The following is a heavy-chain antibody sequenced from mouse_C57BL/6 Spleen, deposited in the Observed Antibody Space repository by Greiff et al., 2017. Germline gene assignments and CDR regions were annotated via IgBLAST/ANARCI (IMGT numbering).Heavy chain of an antibody. Sequence: EVKVVESEGGLVQPGSSMKLSCTASGFTFSDYYMAWVRQVPEKGLEWVANINYDGSSTYYLDSLKSRFIISRDNAKNILYLQMSSLKSEDTATYYCARDREGLGGYFDYWGQGTTLTVSS. CDR2: INYDGSST. V-gene: IGHV5-16*01. CDR3: ARDREGLGGYFDY. D-gene: IGHD4-1*01. J-gene: IGHJ2*01. CDR1: GFTFSDYY.